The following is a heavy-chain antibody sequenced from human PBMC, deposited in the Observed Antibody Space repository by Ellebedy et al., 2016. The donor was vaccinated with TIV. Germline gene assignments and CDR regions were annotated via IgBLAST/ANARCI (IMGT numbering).Heavy chain of an antibody. CDR1: GFTFYSHD. CDR3: AKVNWFGESRKTRDY. V-gene: IGHV3-23*01. J-gene: IGHJ4*02. CDR2: ISGGGDST. Sequence: GESLKISCATSGFTFYSHDVNWVRQAPGKRLEWVSGISGGGDSTYYADSVKGRFTVSSDKSKNMLYLQMNRLRVEDTAVYYCAKVNWFGESRKTRDYWGQGTLVTVSS. D-gene: IGHD3-10*01.